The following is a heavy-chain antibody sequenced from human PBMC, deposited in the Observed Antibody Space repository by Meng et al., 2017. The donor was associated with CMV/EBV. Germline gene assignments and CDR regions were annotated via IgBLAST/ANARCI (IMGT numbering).Heavy chain of an antibody. V-gene: IGHV3-48*04. D-gene: IGHD3-3*01. Sequence: GGSLRLSCAASGFTFSSYSMNWVRQAPGKGLEWVSSISSSGSTIYYADSVKGRFTISRDNAKNSLYLQMNSLRAEDTAVYYCAREDLKYGMDVWGQGTTVTVSS. J-gene: IGHJ6*02. CDR2: ISSSGSTI. CDR3: AREDLKYGMDV. CDR1: GFTFSSYS.